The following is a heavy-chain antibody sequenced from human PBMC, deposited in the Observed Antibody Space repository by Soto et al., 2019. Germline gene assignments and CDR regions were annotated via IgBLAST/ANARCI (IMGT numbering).Heavy chain of an antibody. CDR1: GGSISSSSYY. CDR2: IYYSGST. V-gene: IGHV4-39*01. D-gene: IGHD4-17*01. J-gene: IGHJ4*02. CDR3: ARQALTTVTTIDY. Sequence: SETLSLTCTVSGGSISSSSYYWGWIRQPPGKGLEWIGSIYYSGSTYYNPSLKSRVTISVDTSKNQFSLKLSSVTAADTAVYYCARQALTTVTTIDYWGQRTLVTVSS.